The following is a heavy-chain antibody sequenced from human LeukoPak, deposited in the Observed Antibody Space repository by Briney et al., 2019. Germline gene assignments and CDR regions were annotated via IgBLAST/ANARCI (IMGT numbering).Heavy chain of an antibody. CDR1: AFIFSGNW. D-gene: IGHD5-12*01. Sequence: PGGSLRLSCAGSAFIFSGNWMNWVSQTRGKGREWVPNIKQDASEKYYVDSVMCRFTISRDNAKNSLYLQMNSLRAEDTAVYYCARDQATDYFDYWGQGTLVTVSS. CDR3: ARDQATDYFDY. CDR2: IKQDASEK. J-gene: IGHJ4*02. V-gene: IGHV3-7*03.